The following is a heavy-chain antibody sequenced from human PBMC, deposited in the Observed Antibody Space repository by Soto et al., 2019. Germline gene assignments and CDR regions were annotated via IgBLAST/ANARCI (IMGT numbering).Heavy chain of an antibody. D-gene: IGHD5-12*01. CDR2: MSSDGGNT. Sequence: QVQLVESGGGVVQPGRSLRLSCAASGFTFSDYTMHWVCQAPGKELEWVALMSSDGGNTHYTDSVKGRFTISRDNSKNTLYLQMDSLRPEDTTVYYCARDYGDGYYYFDLWGQGTLVTVSS. J-gene: IGHJ4*02. CDR1: GFTFSDYT. V-gene: IGHV3-30-3*01. CDR3: ARDYGDGYYYFDL.